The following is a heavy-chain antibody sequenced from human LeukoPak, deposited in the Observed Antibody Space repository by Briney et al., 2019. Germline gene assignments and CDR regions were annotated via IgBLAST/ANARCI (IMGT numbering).Heavy chain of an antibody. J-gene: IGHJ6*03. CDR3: ARDKRGATVVTLYSYYYMDV. D-gene: IGHD4-23*01. Sequence: GGSLRLSCAASGFTFSSYWMSWVRQAPGKGLEGVANIKQDGSEKYYVDSVKGRFTISRDNAKNSLYLQMNSLRADDTAVYYCARDKRGATVVTLYSYYYMDVWGKGTTVTISS. CDR2: IKQDGSEK. V-gene: IGHV3-7*01. CDR1: GFTFSSYW.